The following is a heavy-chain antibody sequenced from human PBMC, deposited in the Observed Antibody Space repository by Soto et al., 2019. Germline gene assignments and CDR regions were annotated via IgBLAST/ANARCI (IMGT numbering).Heavy chain of an antibody. Sequence: EVQLVESGGGLVQPGRSLRLSCAASGFTFNNYAMHWVRQAPGKGLAWVSGISWNSGNIGYADSVKGRFTISRDNAKNSLYLQMNSLRAEDTALYYCATLGTIDTGGMDVWGQGTTVTVSS. D-gene: IGHD2-2*01. CDR1: GFTFNNYA. CDR2: ISWNSGNI. CDR3: ATLGTIDTGGMDV. V-gene: IGHV3-9*01. J-gene: IGHJ6*02.